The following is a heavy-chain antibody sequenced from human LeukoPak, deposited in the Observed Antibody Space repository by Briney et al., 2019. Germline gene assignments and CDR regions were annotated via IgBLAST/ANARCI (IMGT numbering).Heavy chain of an antibody. V-gene: IGHV3-30-3*01. D-gene: IGHD6-13*01. CDR3: AVLQQLERLDY. Sequence: PGGSLRLSCAASGFTFSSYAMHWVRQAPGKGLEWVAVISYDGSNKYYADSVKGRFTISRDNSKSTLYLQMNSLRAEDTAVYYCAVLQQLERLDYWGQGTLVTVSS. J-gene: IGHJ4*02. CDR1: GFTFSSYA. CDR2: ISYDGSNK.